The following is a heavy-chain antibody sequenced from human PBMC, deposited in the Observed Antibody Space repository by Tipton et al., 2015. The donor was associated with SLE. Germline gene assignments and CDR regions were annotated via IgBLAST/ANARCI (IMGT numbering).Heavy chain of an antibody. V-gene: IGHV4-61*02. Sequence: TLSLTCTVSDGYIRSNGFYWSWIRQPAGKGLEWIGRIYTSGSTNYNPSLKSRVTISVDTSKNQFSLKLSSVTAADTAVYYCAARTGDVLYYYYMDVWGKGTTVTVSS. D-gene: IGHD7-27*01. J-gene: IGHJ6*03. CDR1: DGYIRSNGFY. CDR3: AARTGDVLYYYYMDV. CDR2: IYTSGST.